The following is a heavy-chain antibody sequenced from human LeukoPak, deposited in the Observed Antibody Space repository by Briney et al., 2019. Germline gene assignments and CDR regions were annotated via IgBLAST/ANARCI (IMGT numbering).Heavy chain of an antibody. V-gene: IGHV4-59*04. CDR3: AGDSSGYYYFDY. CDR2: IYYSGST. D-gene: IGHD3-22*01. CDR1: GGSISSYY. Sequence: SETLSLTCTVSGGSISSYYWSWIRQPPGKGLEWIGSIYYSGSTYYNPSLKSRVTISVNTSKNQFSLKLSSVTAADTAVYYCAGDSSGYYYFDYWGQGTLVTVSS. J-gene: IGHJ4*02.